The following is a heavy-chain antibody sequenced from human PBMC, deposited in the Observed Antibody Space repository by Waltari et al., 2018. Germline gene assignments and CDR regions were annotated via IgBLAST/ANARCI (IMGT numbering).Heavy chain of an antibody. Sequence: QALLLASGPGLAKPSHTLSLTCTVSGGSTPIPPYHWSWIRQPAGKGLEWIGRIYSGGDARYSPSLERRVTMSVDRSKNQFSLKIFSVTAADAAVYYCARGDERLARYHFDDWGQGTQVIVSS. V-gene: IGHV4-61*02. J-gene: IGHJ4*02. D-gene: IGHD1-1*01. CDR3: ARGDERLARYHFDD. CDR2: IYSGGDA. CDR1: GGSTPIPPYH.